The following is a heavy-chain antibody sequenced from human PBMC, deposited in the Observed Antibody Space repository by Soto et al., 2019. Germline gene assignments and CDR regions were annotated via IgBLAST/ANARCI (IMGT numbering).Heavy chain of an antibody. Sequence: GGSLRLSCAGSGFTLSDHYIDWVRQAPGKGLEWVSALSGSGGTTYYADSVRGRFTISRDNSKNTLFLQMSSLRAEDTALYYCAKQRAGYGSGSDTFYFDFWGQGTLVTVSS. CDR2: LSGSGGTT. CDR1: GFTLSDHY. V-gene: IGHV3-23*01. CDR3: AKQRAGYGSGSDTFYFDF. J-gene: IGHJ4*02. D-gene: IGHD3-10*01.